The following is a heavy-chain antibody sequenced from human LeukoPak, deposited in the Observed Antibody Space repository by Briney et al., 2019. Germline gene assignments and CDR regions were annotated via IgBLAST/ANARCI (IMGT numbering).Heavy chain of an antibody. CDR3: ARAYTMVLYGMDV. CDR2: ISAYNGNT. D-gene: IGHD3-10*01. CDR1: GYTFTSYG. Sequence: ASVKVSCKASGYTFTSYGISWLGQAPGKGLEGMGWISAYNGNTNYAQKLQGRVTMTTDTSTSTAYMELRSLRSDDTAVYYCARAYTMVLYGMDVWGQGTTVTVSS. V-gene: IGHV1-18*01. J-gene: IGHJ6*02.